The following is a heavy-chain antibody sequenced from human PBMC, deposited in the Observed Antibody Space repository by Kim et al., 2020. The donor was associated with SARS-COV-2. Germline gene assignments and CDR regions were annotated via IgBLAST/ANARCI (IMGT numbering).Heavy chain of an antibody. CDR1: GGSISSSSYY. Sequence: SETLSLTCTVSGGSISSSSYYWGWIRQPPGKGLEWIGSIYYSGSTYYNPSLKSRVTISVDTSKNQFSLKLSSVTATDTAVYYCARRHSSSHDSFAFDYWGQGTLVTVSS. J-gene: IGHJ4*02. CDR2: IYYSGST. CDR3: ARRHSSSHDSFAFDY. D-gene: IGHD6-13*01. V-gene: IGHV4-39*01.